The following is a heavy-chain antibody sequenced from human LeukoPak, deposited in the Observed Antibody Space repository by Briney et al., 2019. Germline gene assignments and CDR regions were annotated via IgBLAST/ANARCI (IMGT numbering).Heavy chain of an antibody. J-gene: IGHJ4*02. CDR1: GFTLTELS. D-gene: IGHD3-9*01. CDR3: ATRGSVLRYFDWSLDY. V-gene: IGHV1-24*01. Sequence: EASVKVSCKVSGFTLTELSVHWVRQAPGKGLEWMGGFDPEDGETSYAQNFQGRVTMTEDTSTDTAYMELGSLGSEDTAVYYCATRGSVLRYFDWSLDYWGQGTLVTVSS. CDR2: FDPEDGET.